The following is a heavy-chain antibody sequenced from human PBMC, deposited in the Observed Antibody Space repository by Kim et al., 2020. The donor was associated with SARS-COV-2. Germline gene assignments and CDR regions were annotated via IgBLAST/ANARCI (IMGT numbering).Heavy chain of an antibody. V-gene: IGHV3-23*01. CDR3: AKGEYYYDSSGYEL. Sequence: AGSVKGRFTVSGDNSKGTRYLQMNSLKAEDTAVYYCAKGEYYYDSSGYELWGQGTLVTVSS. D-gene: IGHD3-22*01. J-gene: IGHJ4*02.